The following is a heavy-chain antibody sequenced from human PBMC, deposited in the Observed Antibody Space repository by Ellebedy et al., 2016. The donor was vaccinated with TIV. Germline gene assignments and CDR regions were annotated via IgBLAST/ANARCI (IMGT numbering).Heavy chain of an antibody. V-gene: IGHV1-69*06. J-gene: IGHJ6*02. D-gene: IGHD3-3*01. Sequence: SVKVSCXASGGTFSSYAISWVRQAPGQGLEWMGGIIPIFGTANYAQKFQGRVTITADKSTSTAYMELSSLRSEDTAVYYCARRITIFGVADYYYYGMDVWGQGTTITVSS. CDR1: GGTFSSYA. CDR3: ARRITIFGVADYYYYGMDV. CDR2: IIPIFGTA.